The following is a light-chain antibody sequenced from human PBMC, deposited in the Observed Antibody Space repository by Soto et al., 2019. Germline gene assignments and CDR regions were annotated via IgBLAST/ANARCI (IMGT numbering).Light chain of an antibody. CDR3: QQSCIAPWT. J-gene: IGKJ1*01. CDR1: QSISTF. Sequence: DIQMTQSPSSLSASVGDRVTVTCRASQSISTFLNWYQQKPGKAPNLLIYTTSTLHGGVPSRVSGSGSGTYYTLTIISLQPEDFATYYCQQSCIAPWTFGQGTRVEIK. CDR2: TTS. V-gene: IGKV1-39*01.